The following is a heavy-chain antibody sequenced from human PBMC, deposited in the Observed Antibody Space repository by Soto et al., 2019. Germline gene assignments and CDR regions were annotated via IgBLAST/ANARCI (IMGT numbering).Heavy chain of an antibody. J-gene: IGHJ6*02. Sequence: SETLSLTCTVSGGSISSGGYYWSWIRQHPGKGLEWIGYIYYSGSTYYNPSLKSRVTISVDTSKNQFSLKLSSVTAADTAVYYCARDLRLGQQLVYYYYGMDVWGQGTTVTVSS. D-gene: IGHD6-13*01. CDR2: IYYSGST. CDR3: ARDLRLGQQLVYYYYGMDV. CDR1: GGSISSGGYY. V-gene: IGHV4-31*03.